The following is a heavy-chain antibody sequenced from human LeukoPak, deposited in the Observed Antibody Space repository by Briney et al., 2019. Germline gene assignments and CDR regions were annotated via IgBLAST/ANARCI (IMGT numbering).Heavy chain of an antibody. CDR2: IYYSGST. D-gene: IGHD3-10*01. CDR3: ARTTEEYYGSGKSRKYYSYYYYMDV. V-gene: IGHV4-59*01. Sequence: ASETLSLTCIVSGVSISNYYWSWIRQPPGKGLEWIGYIYYSGSTNYNPSLKSRVTISVDRTKNHFSLKLSSVTAADTAVYYCARTTEEYYGSGKSRKYYSYYYYMDVWGKGTTVTVSS. CDR1: GVSISNYY. J-gene: IGHJ6*03.